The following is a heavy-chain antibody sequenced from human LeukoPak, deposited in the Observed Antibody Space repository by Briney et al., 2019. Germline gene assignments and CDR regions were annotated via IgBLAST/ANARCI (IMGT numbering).Heavy chain of an antibody. V-gene: IGHV3-48*02. CDR1: GFTFSSYS. Sequence: GGSLRLSCAASGFTFSSYSMNWVRQAPGKGLEWVSYISSGGSTIYYADSVKGRFTISRDNAKNSLYLQMNSLRDEDTAVYYCARETFIAAAGFFDYWGQGTLVTVSS. J-gene: IGHJ4*02. CDR2: ISSGGSTI. CDR3: ARETFIAAAGFFDY. D-gene: IGHD6-13*01.